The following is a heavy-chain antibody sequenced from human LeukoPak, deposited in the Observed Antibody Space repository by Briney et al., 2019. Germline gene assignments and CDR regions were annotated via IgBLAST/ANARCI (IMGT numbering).Heavy chain of an antibody. V-gene: IGHV3-49*03. J-gene: IGHJ5*02. CDR2: IRSKAYGGTT. Sequence: GGSLRLPCTASGFTFGDYAMSWFRQAPGKGLEWVGFIRSKAYGGTTEYAASVKGRFTISRDDSKSIAYLQMNSLKTEDTAVYYCTRDLGRYYGSGSTNWFDPWGQGTLVTVSS. D-gene: IGHD3-10*01. CDR1: GFTFGDYA. CDR3: TRDLGRYYGSGSTNWFDP.